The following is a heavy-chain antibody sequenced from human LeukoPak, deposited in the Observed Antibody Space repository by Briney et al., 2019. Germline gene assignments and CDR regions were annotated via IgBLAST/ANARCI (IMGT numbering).Heavy chain of an antibody. CDR2: INPNSGGT. Sequence: GASVKVSCKASGYTFTGYYMHWVRQAPGQGLEWMGWINPNSGGTNYAQKFQGRVTMTRDTSISTAYMELSRLRSDDTAVYYCAREKKMDTAMDPFDYWGQGTLVTVSS. CDR1: GYTFTGYY. V-gene: IGHV1-2*02. J-gene: IGHJ4*02. D-gene: IGHD5-18*01. CDR3: AREKKMDTAMDPFDY.